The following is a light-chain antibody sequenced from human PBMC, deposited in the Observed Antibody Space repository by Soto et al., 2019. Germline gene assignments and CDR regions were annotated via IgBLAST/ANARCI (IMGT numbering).Light chain of an antibody. Sequence: QSALTQPASVSGSPGQSITISCTGTSSDVGGYNYVSWYQQSPGTAPKLIIYEVTNRPSGVPDRFSGSKSGNTASLTISGLQAEDEADYYCSSFTNSNTWVLGGGTKLTVL. V-gene: IGLV2-18*02. CDR3: SSFTNSNTWV. CDR1: SSDVGGYNY. J-gene: IGLJ3*02. CDR2: EVT.